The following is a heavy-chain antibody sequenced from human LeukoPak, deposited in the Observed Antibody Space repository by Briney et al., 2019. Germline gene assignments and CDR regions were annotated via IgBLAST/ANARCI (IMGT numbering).Heavy chain of an antibody. Sequence: PGGSLRLSCAASGFTFSSYEMNWVRQAPGKGLEWVAYISSSGSTIYYADSVKGRFTISRDNAKNSLYLQMNSLRAEDTAVYYCARTGGDYVLGVFDYWGPGTLVTVFS. D-gene: IGHD3-16*01. J-gene: IGHJ4*02. CDR2: ISSSGSTI. CDR1: GFTFSSYE. CDR3: ARTGGDYVLGVFDY. V-gene: IGHV3-48*03.